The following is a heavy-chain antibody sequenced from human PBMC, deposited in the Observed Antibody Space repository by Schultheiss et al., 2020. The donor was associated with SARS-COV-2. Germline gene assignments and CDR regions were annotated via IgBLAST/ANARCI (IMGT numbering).Heavy chain of an antibody. Sequence: SQTLSLTCAIPGDSVSSNSAAWNWIRQSPSRGLEWLGRTYYRSKWYNDYAVSVKSRITINPDTSKNQFSLQLNSVTAADTAVYYCARQLLPAARAYYGMDVWGQGTTVTVSS. D-gene: IGHD2-2*01. J-gene: IGHJ6*02. CDR1: GDSVSSNSAA. CDR3: ARQLLPAARAYYGMDV. CDR2: TYYRSKWYN. V-gene: IGHV6-1*01.